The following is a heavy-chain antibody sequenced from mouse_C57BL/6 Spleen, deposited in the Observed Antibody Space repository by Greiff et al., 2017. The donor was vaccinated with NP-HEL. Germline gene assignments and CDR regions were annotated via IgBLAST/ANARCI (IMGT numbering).Heavy chain of an antibody. J-gene: IGHJ2*01. V-gene: IGHV5-4*01. CDR2: ISDGGSYT. CDR3: ARDSHYGSSYDY. CDR1: GFTFSSYA. Sequence: EVQRVESGGGLVKPGGSLKLSCAASGFTFSSYAMSWVRQTPAKRLEWVATISDGGSYTYYPDNVKGRFTISRDNAKNNLYLQMSHLKSEDTAMYYCARDSHYGSSYDYWGQGTTLTVSS. D-gene: IGHD1-1*01.